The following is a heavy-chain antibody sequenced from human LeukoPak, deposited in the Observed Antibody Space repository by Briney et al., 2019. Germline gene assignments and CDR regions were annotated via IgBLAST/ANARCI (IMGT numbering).Heavy chain of an antibody. CDR3: ARGQIVGVQGDF. J-gene: IGHJ4*02. Sequence: TGGSLRLSCAASGFTFSSYAMHWVRQAPGKGLEWVAVMYSRGSSHYADSVRGRFTISRDSSKNTVYLQMNSLTAEDTAVYYCARGQIVGVQGDFWGQGTLVTVSS. D-gene: IGHD1-26*01. V-gene: IGHV3-30*14. CDR2: MYSRGSS. CDR1: GFTFSSYA.